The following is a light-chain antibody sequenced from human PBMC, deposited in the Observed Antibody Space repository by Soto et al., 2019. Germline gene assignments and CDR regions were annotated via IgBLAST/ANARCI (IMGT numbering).Light chain of an antibody. J-gene: IGKJ4*01. CDR1: QSVSSN. V-gene: IGKV3-15*01. CDR2: GAS. CDR3: QQYNNGPSLT. Sequence: EVGITKSASTLSVSTGEGATLSCRASQSVSSNLAWYQQKPGQAPRLLIYGASTRATGIPARFSGSGSGTEFTLTISSLQSEDFAVYYCQQYNNGPSLTFGGGTKVDIK.